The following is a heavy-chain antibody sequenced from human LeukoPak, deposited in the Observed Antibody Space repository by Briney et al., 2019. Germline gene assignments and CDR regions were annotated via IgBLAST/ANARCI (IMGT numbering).Heavy chain of an antibody. D-gene: IGHD3-9*01. Sequence: SVKVSCTASGGTFSSYAISWVRQAPGQGLEWMGGIIPIFGTANYAQKFQGRVTITADESTSTAYMELSSLRSEDTAVYYCARDQGYYDILTTYYYYGMDVWGKGTTVTVSS. CDR2: IIPIFGTA. V-gene: IGHV1-69*01. CDR1: GGTFSSYA. J-gene: IGHJ6*04. CDR3: ARDQGYYDILTTYYYYGMDV.